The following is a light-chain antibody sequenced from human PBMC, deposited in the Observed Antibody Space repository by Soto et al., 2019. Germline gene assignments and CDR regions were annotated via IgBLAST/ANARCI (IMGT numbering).Light chain of an antibody. CDR2: EAS. J-gene: IGKJ1*01. Sequence: PTTLFVSPGGRVVLSFRASQSLGTSLAWYHHKPGQAPRLLLYEASIRATGIPDRFSGSGSGTDFTLTISRLEPDDFAVYYCQQYGSSGTFGQGSKVAI. CDR1: QSLGTS. V-gene: IGKV3-20*01. CDR3: QQYGSSGT.